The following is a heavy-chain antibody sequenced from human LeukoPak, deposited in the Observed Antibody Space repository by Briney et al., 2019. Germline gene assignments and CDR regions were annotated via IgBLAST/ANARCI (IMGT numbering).Heavy chain of an antibody. CDR3: ATDQKAVAGTQFDY. J-gene: IGHJ4*02. Sequence: GGSLRLSCVASGFPFSSYWMTWVRQAPGKGLEWVANIKQDGSKKSYVDSVKGRFTISRDNSKNTLFLQMNSLRAEDTAVYYCATDQKAVAGTQFDYWGQGTLVTVSS. CDR2: IKQDGSKK. CDR1: GFPFSSYW. D-gene: IGHD6-19*01. V-gene: IGHV3-7*03.